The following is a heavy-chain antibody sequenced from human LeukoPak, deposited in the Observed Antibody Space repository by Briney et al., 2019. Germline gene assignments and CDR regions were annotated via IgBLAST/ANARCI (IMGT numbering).Heavy chain of an antibody. Sequence: GSSVKVSCKASGGTFTSYANNWVRQAPGQGLEWMGGTIPIFGTANKEQKFQGRVTITTDKATSTTYMELSSQRLEDTAVYYCASSGCSGSYCPHPEHDAFDIWGQVTMVTVSS. CDR2: TIPIFGTA. J-gene: IGHJ3*02. CDR1: GGTFTSYA. CDR3: ASSGCSGSYCPHPEHDAFDI. D-gene: IGHD1-26*01. V-gene: IGHV1-69*05.